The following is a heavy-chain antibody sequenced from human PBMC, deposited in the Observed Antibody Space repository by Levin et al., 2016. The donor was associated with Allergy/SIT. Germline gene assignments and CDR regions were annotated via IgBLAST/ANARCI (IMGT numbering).Heavy chain of an antibody. CDR1: GYRFTTYG. CDR2: ISAYKGDNGDM. D-gene: IGHD5-12*01. J-gene: IGHJ5*02. V-gene: IGHV1-18*01. Sequence: ASVKVSCKTSGYRFTTYGIAWVRQAPGQGLEWLGWISAYKGDNGDMNYPPELQHRLTMTTDTSTSTAYMELKSLTPDDTAVYYCARDRPDGYSGYEPWGQGTLVTVSS. CDR3: ARDRPDGYSGYEP.